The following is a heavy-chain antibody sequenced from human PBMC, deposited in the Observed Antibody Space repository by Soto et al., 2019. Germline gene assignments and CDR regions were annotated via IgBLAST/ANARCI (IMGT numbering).Heavy chain of an antibody. CDR2: VHGGGST. J-gene: IGHJ4*02. CDR3: AGRLTTAASLEY. Sequence: VQLVESGGGLIQPGGSLRLSCAASGFTVSNNHMTWVRQAAGKGLELVSFVHGGGSTSYADSVKGRFTISRDNSKNTLYLQMDSLRAEDTAIYYCAGRLTTAASLEYWGRGTLVTVSS. D-gene: IGHD3-16*01. V-gene: IGHV3-53*01. CDR1: GFTVSNNH.